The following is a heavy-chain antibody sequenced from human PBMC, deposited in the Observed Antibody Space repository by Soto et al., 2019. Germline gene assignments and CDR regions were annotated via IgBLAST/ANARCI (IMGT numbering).Heavy chain of an antibody. J-gene: IGHJ2*01. CDR3: ALSNCSGGSCAHWYFDL. D-gene: IGHD2-15*01. V-gene: IGHV1-24*01. Sequence: ASGKVSSKVTGYTLPELSIQWVGQAPGKGLEWMRGFDPEDGETIYAQKFQGRVTMTEDTSTDTAYMELSSLRSEDTAVYYCALSNCSGGSCAHWYFDLWGRGTLVTVSS. CDR1: GYTLPELS. CDR2: FDPEDGET.